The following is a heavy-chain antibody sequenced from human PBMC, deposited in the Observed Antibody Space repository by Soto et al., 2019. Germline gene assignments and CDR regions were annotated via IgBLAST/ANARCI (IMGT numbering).Heavy chain of an antibody. J-gene: IGHJ3*02. D-gene: IGHD3-10*01. CDR2: INWNGGST. V-gene: IGHV3-20*01. CDR3: ARDSSSGAHAFDI. CDR1: GFTFDDYG. Sequence: GGSLRLSCASSGFTFDDYGMSLVRQAPGKGLEWVSGINWNGGSTGYADSVKGRFTISRDNAKNSLYLQMNSLRAEDTALYHCARDSSSGAHAFDIWGQGTMVTVSS.